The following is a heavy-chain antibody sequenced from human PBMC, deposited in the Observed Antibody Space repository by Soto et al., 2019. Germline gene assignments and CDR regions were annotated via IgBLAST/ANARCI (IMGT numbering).Heavy chain of an antibody. CDR1: GGTFSSYA. D-gene: IGHD2-21*02. J-gene: IGHJ5*02. Sequence: QVQLVQSGAEVKKPGSSVKVSSKASGGTFSSYAISWVRQAPGQGLEWMGGIIPIFGTAIYAQKFQGRVTITADKSTSTAYMELSRLRSEDTAVYYGASSSRGGNSDWFDPWGQGTLVTVSA. CDR2: IIPIFGTA. V-gene: IGHV1-69*06. CDR3: ASSSRGGNSDWFDP.